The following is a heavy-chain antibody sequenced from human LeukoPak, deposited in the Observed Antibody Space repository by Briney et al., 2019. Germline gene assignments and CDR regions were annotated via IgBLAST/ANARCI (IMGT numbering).Heavy chain of an antibody. V-gene: IGHV5-51*01. D-gene: IGHD6-13*01. J-gene: IGHJ6*03. CDR2: IYLGDSDT. CDR3: ARPRIAAAGNVYYMDV. CDR1: GYSFTSYW. Sequence: GESLKISCKGSGYSFTSYWIGWVRQMPGKGLKWMGIIYLGDSDTRYSPSFQGQVTISADKSISTAYLQWSSLKASDTAMYYCARPRIAAAGNVYYMDVWGKGTTVTVSS.